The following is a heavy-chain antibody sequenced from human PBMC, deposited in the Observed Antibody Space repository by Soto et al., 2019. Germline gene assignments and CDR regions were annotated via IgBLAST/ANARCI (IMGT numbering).Heavy chain of an antibody. D-gene: IGHD1-1*01. CDR1: GGSISSSSYY. CDR2: IYYSGST. Sequence: SKTLSLTCTVSGGSISSSSYYWGWIRQPPGKGLEWIGSIYYSGSTYYNPSLKSRVTISVDTSKNQFSLKLSSVTAADTAVYYCASVHGTKSFGPWGQGTLVTVS. CDR3: ASVHGTKSFGP. V-gene: IGHV4-39*01. J-gene: IGHJ5*02.